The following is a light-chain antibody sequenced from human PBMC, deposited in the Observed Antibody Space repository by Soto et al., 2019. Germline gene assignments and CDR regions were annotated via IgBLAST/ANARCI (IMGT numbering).Light chain of an antibody. CDR1: QSVSTN. J-gene: IGKJ4*01. V-gene: IGKV3-15*01. CDR3: QQYNNWPLT. CDR2: DAS. Sequence: EIVMTQSPATVSVSPGERATLSCRASQSVSTNLAWYQQKPGQAPRLLIYDASTRATGIPARFSGSGSGTEFTLTISSLQSEDFGVYDCQQYNNWPLTFGVGTKIEIK.